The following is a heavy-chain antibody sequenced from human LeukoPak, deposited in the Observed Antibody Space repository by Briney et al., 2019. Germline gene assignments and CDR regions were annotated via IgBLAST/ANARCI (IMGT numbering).Heavy chain of an antibody. CDR3: ARGDDYVWGSYRF. CDR2: TYYRSKWYN. J-gene: IGHJ4*02. Sequence: SQTLSLTCAVSGDSVSSNSAAWDWIRQSPSRGLEWLGRTYYRSKWYNDYAVSVKSRITINPDTSKNQFSLQLNSVTPEDTAVYYCARGDDYVWGSYRFWGQGTLVTVSS. V-gene: IGHV6-1*01. CDR1: GDSVSSNSAA. D-gene: IGHD3-16*02.